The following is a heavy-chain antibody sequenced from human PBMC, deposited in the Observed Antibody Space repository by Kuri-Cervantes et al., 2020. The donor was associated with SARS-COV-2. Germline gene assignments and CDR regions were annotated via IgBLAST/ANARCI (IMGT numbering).Heavy chain of an antibody. CDR2: INPNSGGT. J-gene: IGHJ4*02. D-gene: IGHD4-17*01. CDR3: ARDQGDNTVTTH. CDR1: GYTFTGYY. Sequence: ASVKVSCKASGYTFTGYYMLWVRQAPGQGLEWMGWINPNSGGTNYAQKFQGRVTMTRDTSISTAYMELSRLRSDDTAVYYCARDQGDNTVTTHWGQGTLVTVSS. V-gene: IGHV1-2*02.